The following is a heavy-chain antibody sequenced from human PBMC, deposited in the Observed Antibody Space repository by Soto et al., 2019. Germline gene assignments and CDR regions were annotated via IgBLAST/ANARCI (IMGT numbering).Heavy chain of an antibody. CDR1: GFTISDYY. CDR2: ISGSSGNI. J-gene: IGHJ6*03. CDR3: ARDRYSGSDAYMDV. Sequence: QLQLVESGGGVGKLGGSLRLSCAASGFTISDYYMSWTRQAPGKGLEWVAYISGSSGNIYYADSVKGRFTISRDNAKNSLYLQMNSLRADDTAVYYCARDRYSGSDAYMDVWGNGTTVTVSS. D-gene: IGHD5-12*01. V-gene: IGHV3-11*01.